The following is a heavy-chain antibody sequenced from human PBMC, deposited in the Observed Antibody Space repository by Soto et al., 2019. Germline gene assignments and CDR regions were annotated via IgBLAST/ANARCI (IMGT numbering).Heavy chain of an antibody. D-gene: IGHD3-16*01. J-gene: IGHJ4*01. CDR3: AHTGYNYDPYRY. CDR2: IFWNDDE. V-gene: IGHV2-5*01. CDR1: GFSLTTSGVV. Sequence: GSGPTLVYPTQTLTLTCTFSGFSLTTSGVVVGCIRQPPGKALEWLALIFWNDDERYSPSLNSRLAITKDTSKNQVVLTMTNMHAYNTARYYCAHTGYNYDPYRYWGRGTLVTDSS.